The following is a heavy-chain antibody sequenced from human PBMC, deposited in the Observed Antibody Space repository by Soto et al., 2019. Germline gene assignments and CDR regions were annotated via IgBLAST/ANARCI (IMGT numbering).Heavy chain of an antibody. V-gene: IGHV3-21*01. D-gene: IGHD2-15*01. CDR2: ISSSSSYI. Sequence: GGSQGLSCAASGFTFSSYSMNWVRQAPGKGLEWVSSISSSSSYIYYADSVKGRFTISRDNAKNSLYLQMNSLRAEDTAVYYCAREACSGGSCNWFDPWGQGTLVTVSS. J-gene: IGHJ5*02. CDR3: AREACSGGSCNWFDP. CDR1: GFTFSSYS.